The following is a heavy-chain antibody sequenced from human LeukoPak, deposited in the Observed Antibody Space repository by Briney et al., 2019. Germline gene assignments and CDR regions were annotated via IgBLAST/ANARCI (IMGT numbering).Heavy chain of an antibody. J-gene: IGHJ5*02. V-gene: IGHV1-2*02. CDR2: INPNSGGT. Sequence: GASVKVSCKASGYTFTGYYMHWVRQAPGQGLEWMGWINPNSGGTNYAQKFQGRVTMTRDTSISTAYMELSRLRSDDTAVYYCARGGRTMVRGAKPENWFDPWGQGTLVTVSS. CDR3: ARGGRTMVRGAKPENWFDP. CDR1: GYTFTGYY. D-gene: IGHD3-10*01.